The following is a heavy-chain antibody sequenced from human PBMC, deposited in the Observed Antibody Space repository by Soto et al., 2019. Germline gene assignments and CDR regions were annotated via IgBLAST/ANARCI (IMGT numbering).Heavy chain of an antibody. J-gene: IGHJ4*02. D-gene: IGHD1-1*01. Sequence: EVQLLESGGGLVQPGGSLRLSCAASGFTFSSYAMSWVLQAPGKGREWVSAISGSGGSTYYADSVKGRFTISRDNSKNTLYLQMNSLRADDTAVYYCAPIRYPHWWGQGTLVTVSS. CDR2: ISGSGGST. CDR1: GFTFSSYA. CDR3: APIRYPHW. V-gene: IGHV3-23*01.